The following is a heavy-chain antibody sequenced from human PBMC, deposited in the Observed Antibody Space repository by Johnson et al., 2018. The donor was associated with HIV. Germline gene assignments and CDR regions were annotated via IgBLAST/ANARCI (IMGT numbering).Heavy chain of an antibody. D-gene: IGHD3-10*01. V-gene: IGHV3-9*01. CDR2: ISWNSGSI. Sequence: VQLVESGGGLVQPGRSLRLSCAASGFTFDDYAMHWVRQAPGKGLEWVSGISWNSGSIDYADSVKGRFTISRDNAKNSLYLQMNSLRAEDTALYYCTKAHYGSGEYGIWGQGTMVTVSS. CDR3: TKAHYGSGEYGI. J-gene: IGHJ3*02. CDR1: GFTFDDYA.